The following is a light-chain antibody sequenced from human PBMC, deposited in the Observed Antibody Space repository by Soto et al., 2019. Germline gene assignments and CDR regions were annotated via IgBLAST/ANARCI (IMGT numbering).Light chain of an antibody. J-gene: IGKJ1*01. Sequence: IVLTPSPGTLSLSPVETATLSCRADQSVTGNFLAWYQQKPGQAPRLLISYAYNRATGIPDRFSGSGSGTDFTLTISRLDNEDFAMYYCQQYAASSWTFGQGTKEDIK. V-gene: IGKV3-20*01. CDR1: QSVTGNF. CDR2: YAY. CDR3: QQYAASSWT.